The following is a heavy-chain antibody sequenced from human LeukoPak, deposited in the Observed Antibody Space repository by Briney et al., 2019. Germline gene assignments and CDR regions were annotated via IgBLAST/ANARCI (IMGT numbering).Heavy chain of an antibody. V-gene: IGHV4-59*06. CDR1: GGSVSGFY. CDR3: ARYGIARYYYYGMDV. CDR2: IYYSGST. J-gene: IGHJ6*02. Sequence: SETLSLTCAVYGGSVSGFYWNWIRQSPGKGLEWIGYIYYSGSTYYNPSLKSRVTISVDTSKNQFSLKLGSVTAADTAVYYCARYGIARYYYYGMDVWGQGTTVTVSS. D-gene: IGHD6-13*01.